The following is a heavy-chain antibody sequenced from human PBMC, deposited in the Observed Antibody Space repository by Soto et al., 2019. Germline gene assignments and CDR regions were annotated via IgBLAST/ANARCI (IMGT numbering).Heavy chain of an antibody. CDR1: GGSMSRYY. Sequence: PSETLSLTCTVSGGSMSRYYWTWIRQPPGKGLEWIGNIHYTGSTNYNPSLKSRVTILLGTSTSQFSLKVSSVTAADTAVYYCARDLTISSTDGPLVPWGHGTLVTVSS. D-gene: IGHD1-1*01. CDR2: IHYTGST. J-gene: IGHJ5*02. V-gene: IGHV4-59*01. CDR3: ARDLTISSTDGPLVP.